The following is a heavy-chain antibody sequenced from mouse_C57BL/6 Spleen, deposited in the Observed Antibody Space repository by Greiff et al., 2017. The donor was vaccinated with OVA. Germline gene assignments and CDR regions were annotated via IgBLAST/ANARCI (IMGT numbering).Heavy chain of an antibody. D-gene: IGHD2-4*01. CDR3: AKRGDYDYGYAMDY. Sequence: QVQLQQSGPGLVQPSQSLSITCTVSGFSLTSYGVHWVRQSPGKGLEWLGVIWRGGSTDYNAAFMSRLSITKDNSKSQVFFKMNSLQADDTAIYYCAKRGDYDYGYAMDYWGQGTSVTVSS. CDR1: GFSLTSYG. V-gene: IGHV2-5*01. CDR2: IWRGGST. J-gene: IGHJ4*01.